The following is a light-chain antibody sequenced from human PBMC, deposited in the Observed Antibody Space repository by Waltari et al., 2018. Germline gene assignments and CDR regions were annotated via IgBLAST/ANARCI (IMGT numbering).Light chain of an antibody. CDR3: QQYGSSPET. J-gene: IGKJ1*01. Sequence: SPGTLSLSPGERATLSCRASQSVSGSYLAWYQQKPGQAPRLLIYGASNRATGIPDRISGSGSGTDFTLTISRLESEDFAVYYCQQYGSSPETFGQGTKVEAK. CDR2: GAS. V-gene: IGKV3-20*01. CDR1: QSVSGSY.